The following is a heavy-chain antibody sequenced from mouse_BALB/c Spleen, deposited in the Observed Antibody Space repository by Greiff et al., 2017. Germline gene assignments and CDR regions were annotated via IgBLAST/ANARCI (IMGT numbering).Heavy chain of an antibody. D-gene: IGHD3-2*01. CDR3: AGTARATKAWFAY. Sequence: EVQLQQSGPELVKPGASVKIPCKASGYTFTDYNMDWVKQSHGKSLEWIGDINPNNGGTIYNQKFKGKATLTVDKSSSTAYMELRSLTSEDTAVYYCAGTARATKAWFAYWGQGTLVTVSA. V-gene: IGHV1-18*01. J-gene: IGHJ3*01. CDR2: INPNNGGT. CDR1: GYTFTDYN.